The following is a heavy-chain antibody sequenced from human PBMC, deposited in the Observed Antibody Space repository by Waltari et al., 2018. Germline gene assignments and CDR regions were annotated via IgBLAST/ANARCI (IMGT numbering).Heavy chain of an antibody. V-gene: IGHV3-74*01. J-gene: IGHJ4*02. D-gene: IGHD2-15*01. CDR3: ARGGRYCSGGSCYLASDY. CDR1: GFTFSNYW. CDR2: INGDGSST. Sequence: EVQLVESGGGVIQPGGSLRLSCAASGFTFSNYWMHWAGQAPGKGLVWVSRINGDGSSTNYAESVKGRFTISRDNTKNTLFLQMNSLRVEDTAVYYCARGGRYCSGGSCYLASDYWGQGTLVTVSS.